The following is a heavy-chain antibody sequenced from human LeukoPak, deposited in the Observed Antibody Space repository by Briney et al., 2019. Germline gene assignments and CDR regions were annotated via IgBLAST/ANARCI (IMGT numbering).Heavy chain of an antibody. Sequence: SETLSLTCTVSGYSISSGYYWGWIRQPPGKGLECIGSIYHSGSTYYNPSLKSRVTISVDTSKNQFSLKLSSVTAADTGVYYCARDGFLPEGQWFGELLTPGYYYYYMDVWGKGTTVTISS. V-gene: IGHV4-38-2*02. J-gene: IGHJ6*03. CDR3: ARDGFLPEGQWFGELLTPGYYYYYMDV. D-gene: IGHD3-10*01. CDR1: GYSISSGYY. CDR2: IYHSGST.